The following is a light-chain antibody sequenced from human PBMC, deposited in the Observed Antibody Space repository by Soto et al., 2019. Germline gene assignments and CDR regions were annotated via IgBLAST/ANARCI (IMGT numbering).Light chain of an antibody. CDR3: NSYACDTIRFV. V-gene: IGLV2-14*01. Sequence: QPVLAYPASVTGSPGQSVNMSWTGTSSDVGAYKYVSWYQPHPGKAPKLMIYEVSNRPSGVSNRFSGSKSGNTASLTICGLQADDEADYVCNSYACDTIRFVFGTGSKGSVL. CDR1: SSDVGAYKY. CDR2: EVS. J-gene: IGLJ1*01.